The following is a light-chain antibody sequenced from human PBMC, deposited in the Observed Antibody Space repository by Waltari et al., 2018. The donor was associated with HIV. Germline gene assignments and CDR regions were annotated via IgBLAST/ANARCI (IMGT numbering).Light chain of an antibody. Sequence: QSVLTQPTSVSAAPGTKLTISCSGTTPNIGNSYVSWYQVLPGTAPKLLIYDNSERPSGIPDRFSGSKSGTSATLGITGLQTGDEADYYCGTWDSSLSAVVFGTGTKVTVL. CDR2: DNS. V-gene: IGLV1-51*01. CDR3: GTWDSSLSAVV. CDR1: TPNIGNSY. J-gene: IGLJ1*01.